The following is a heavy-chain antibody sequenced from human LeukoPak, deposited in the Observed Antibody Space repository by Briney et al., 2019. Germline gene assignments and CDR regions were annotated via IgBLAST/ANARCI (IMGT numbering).Heavy chain of an antibody. V-gene: IGHV3-64*01. Sequence: GGPLSFPCEPPEFPFSTFVFPWARRPPGKDLNYVSAISTDGGGTYYANSVKGRFTISRDNSKNMLYLQMGSLRPEDMAVYYCARYGAGSCYDYWGQGTLVTVSS. J-gene: IGHJ4*02. D-gene: IGHD2-15*01. CDR2: ISTDGGGT. CDR3: ARYGAGSCYDY. CDR1: EFPFSTFV.